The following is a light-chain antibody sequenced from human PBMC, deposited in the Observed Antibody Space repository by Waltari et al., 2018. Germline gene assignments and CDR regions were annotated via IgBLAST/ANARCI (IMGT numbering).Light chain of an antibody. V-gene: IGKV3-20*01. CDR1: QSVSSSY. CDR3: HQYGSSPRWT. CDR2: GAS. Sequence: ETVLTQSPGTLSFSPGERDTLSGRTSQSVSSSYLAWYQQKPGQAPRLLIYGASSRATSIPDRFSGSGSGTDFTLTISRLEPEDFAVYYCHQYGSSPRWTFGQGTKLEI. J-gene: IGKJ2*01.